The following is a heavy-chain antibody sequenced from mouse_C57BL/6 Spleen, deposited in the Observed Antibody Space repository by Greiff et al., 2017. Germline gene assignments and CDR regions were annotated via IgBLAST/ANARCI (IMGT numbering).Heavy chain of an antibody. V-gene: IGHV1-82*01. CDR3: AISGHYCGSSPYYFDY. J-gene: IGHJ2*01. D-gene: IGHD1-1*01. CDR1: GYAFSSSW. CDR2: IYPGDGDT. Sequence: QVQLQQSGPELVKPGASVKISCKASGYAFSSSWMNWVKQRPGKGLEWIGRIYPGDGDTNYNGKFKGKATLTAAKSSSTAYMHLSSLTSEDSAVYYGAISGHYCGSSPYYFDYWGQGTTLTVSS.